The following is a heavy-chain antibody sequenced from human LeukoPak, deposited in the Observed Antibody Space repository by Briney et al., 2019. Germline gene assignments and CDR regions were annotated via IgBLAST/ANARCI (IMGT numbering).Heavy chain of an antibody. CDR2: IIPIFGTA. J-gene: IGHJ6*03. CDR3: ARSPLKLEPNYYYYYMDV. CDR1: GGTFSSYA. D-gene: IGHD1-1*01. V-gene: IGHV1-69*05. Sequence: SVKVSCKAYGGTFSSYAISWVRQAPGQGLEWMGGIIPIFGTANYAQKFKGRVTITTDESTSTAYMELSSLRSEDTAVYYCARSPLKLEPNYYYYYMDVWGKGTTVTVSS.